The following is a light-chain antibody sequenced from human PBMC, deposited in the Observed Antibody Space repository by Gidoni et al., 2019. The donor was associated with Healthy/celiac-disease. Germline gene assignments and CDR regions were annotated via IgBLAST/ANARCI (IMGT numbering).Light chain of an antibody. CDR3: QSYDSRLSGSVV. V-gene: IGLV1-40*01. CDR2: GNS. CDR1: SSNIGAGYD. Sequence: QSVLTQPPSVSGAPGQRVTISCTGSSSNIGAGYDVRWYQQLPGTAPKLLIYGNSNRPSGVPDRFSGSKSGTSASLAITGLQAEDEADYYCQSYDSRLSGSVVFGGGTKLTVL. J-gene: IGLJ2*01.